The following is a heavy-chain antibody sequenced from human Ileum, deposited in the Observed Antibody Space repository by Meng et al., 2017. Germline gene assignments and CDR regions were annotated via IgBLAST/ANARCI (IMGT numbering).Heavy chain of an antibody. CDR1: EFTISDYD. CDR3: AKITRGGITE. Sequence: GGSLRLSCAVSEFTISDYDMSWVRQAPGKGLEWVSAITGGGDYTLYADSVRGRFTISSDNSKNILYLQMNSLRVEDTAVYYCAKITRGGITEWGQGALVTVSS. V-gene: IGHV3-23*01. CDR2: ITGGGDYT. D-gene: IGHD1-7*01. J-gene: IGHJ4*02.